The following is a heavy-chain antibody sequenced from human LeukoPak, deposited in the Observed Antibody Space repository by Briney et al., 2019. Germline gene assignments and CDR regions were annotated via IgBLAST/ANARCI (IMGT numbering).Heavy chain of an antibody. V-gene: IGHV4-39*01. CDR3: TRRVSASSWRDY. CDR1: GGSISSSSYY. Sequence: SETLSLTCTVSGGSISSSSYYWGWIRQPPGKGLEWIGNIYYSGSTSRNPPLKSRVTISADTSKNQFSLMLSSVTAADTAVYYCTRRVSASSWRDYWGQGTLVTVSS. CDR2: IYYSGST. J-gene: IGHJ4*02. D-gene: IGHD6-13*01.